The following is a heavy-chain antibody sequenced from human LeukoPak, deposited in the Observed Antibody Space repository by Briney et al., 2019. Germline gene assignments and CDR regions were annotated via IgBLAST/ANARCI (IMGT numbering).Heavy chain of an antibody. J-gene: IGHJ2*01. Sequence: GGSLRLSCAASGFTFSTFWMSWVRQAPGKGLEWVSYISSSSSTIYYADSVKGRFTISRDNAKYSLYLQMNSLRAEDTAVYYCARDAVGRAAAGLPNWYFDLWGRGTLVTVSS. CDR1: GFTFSTFW. CDR2: ISSSSSTI. V-gene: IGHV3-48*01. D-gene: IGHD6-13*01. CDR3: ARDAVGRAAAGLPNWYFDL.